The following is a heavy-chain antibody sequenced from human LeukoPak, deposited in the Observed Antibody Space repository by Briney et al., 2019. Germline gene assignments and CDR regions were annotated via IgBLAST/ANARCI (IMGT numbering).Heavy chain of an antibody. Sequence: KSSETLSLTCTVSGGSISSYYWSWIRQPPGKGLEWIGYIYYSGSTNYNPSLKSRVTISVDTSKNQFSLKLSSVTAADTAVYYCARAVGSFDWLPLFDYWGQGTLVTVSS. V-gene: IGHV4-59*01. CDR1: GGSISSYY. CDR2: IYYSGST. CDR3: ARAVGSFDWLPLFDY. D-gene: IGHD3-9*01. J-gene: IGHJ4*02.